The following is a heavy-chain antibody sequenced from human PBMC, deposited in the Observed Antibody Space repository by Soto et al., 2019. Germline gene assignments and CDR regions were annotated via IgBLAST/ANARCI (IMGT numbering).Heavy chain of an antibody. V-gene: IGHV4-61*05. D-gene: IGHD2-21*01. CDR2: IYYSGST. Sequence: SETLSLTCSGSGGYISSSSYYWGWIRQPPGKGLEWIGYIYYSGSTNYNPSLKSRVTISVDTSKNQFSLKLSSVTAADTAVYYCARYSAEIRCFDPWGQGTLVTVSS. J-gene: IGHJ5*02. CDR1: GGYISSSSYY. CDR3: ARYSAEIRCFDP.